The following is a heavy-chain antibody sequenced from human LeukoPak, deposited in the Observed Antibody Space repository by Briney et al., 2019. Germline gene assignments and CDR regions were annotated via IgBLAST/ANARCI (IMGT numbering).Heavy chain of an antibody. Sequence: SETLSLTCTVSGGSISSYYWSWIRQPPGRGLEWIGYIYYSESTNYNPSLKSRVTISVDTSKNQFSLKLSSVTAADTAVYYCATYRTSFIYWYFDLWGRGTLVTVSS. D-gene: IGHD2-2*01. J-gene: IGHJ2*01. CDR2: IYYSEST. CDR1: GGSISSYY. V-gene: IGHV4-59*01. CDR3: ATYRTSFIYWYFDL.